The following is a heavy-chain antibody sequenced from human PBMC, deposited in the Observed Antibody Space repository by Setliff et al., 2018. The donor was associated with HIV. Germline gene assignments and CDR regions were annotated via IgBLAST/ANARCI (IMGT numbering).Heavy chain of an antibody. D-gene: IGHD2-15*01. CDR1: GFNFMFFA. Sequence: GESLKISCTAPGFNFMFFAMSWVRQAPGKGLEWVSGISGSNSRTDYVDSVKGRFTISRDRSKNTLYLQLNSLRAEDTAVYYCAKHECSGGCYYYMDVWGKGIMVTVSS. J-gene: IGHJ6*03. CDR3: AKHECSGGCYYYMDV. CDR2: ISGSNSRT. V-gene: IGHV3-23*01.